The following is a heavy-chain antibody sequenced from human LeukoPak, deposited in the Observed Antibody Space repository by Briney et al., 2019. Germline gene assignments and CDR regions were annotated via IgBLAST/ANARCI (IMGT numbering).Heavy chain of an antibody. CDR3: ARARRDFWSGYYCAFDY. CDR2: IYYSGST. V-gene: IGHV4-59*12. J-gene: IGHJ4*02. Sequence: PSETLSLTCTVSGGSISSYYWSWIRQPPGKGLEWIGYIYYSGSTNYNPSLKSRVTISVDTSKNQFSLKLSSVTAADTAVYYCARARRDFWSGYYCAFDYWGQGTLVTVSS. D-gene: IGHD3-3*01. CDR1: GGSISSYY.